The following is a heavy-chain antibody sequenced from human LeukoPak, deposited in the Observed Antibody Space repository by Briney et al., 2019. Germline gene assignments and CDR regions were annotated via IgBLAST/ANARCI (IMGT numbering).Heavy chain of an antibody. CDR3: ARDMRRFGELVTFDY. V-gene: IGHV3-11*01. CDR2: ISGMGHDI. Sequence: GGSLRLSCVVSGLSFSDSYMTWIRQTPGMGLESLAYISGMGHDIYYADSVKGRFTISRDNAKNSLYLQMNSLRAEDTALYYCARDMRRFGELVTFDYWGQGTLVTVSS. CDR1: GLSFSDSY. D-gene: IGHD3-10*01. J-gene: IGHJ4*02.